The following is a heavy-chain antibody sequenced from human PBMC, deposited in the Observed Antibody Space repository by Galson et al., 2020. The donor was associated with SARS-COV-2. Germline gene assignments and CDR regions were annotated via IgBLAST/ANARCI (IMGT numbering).Heavy chain of an antibody. Sequence: TGGSLRLSCAASGFTFSSYGMHWVRQAPGKGLEWVAVISYDGSNKYYADSVKGRFTISRDNSKNTLYLQMNSLRAEDTAVYYCAKDLWRSSSYDYWGQGTLVTVSS. CDR3: AKDLWRSSSYDY. D-gene: IGHD6-13*01. CDR2: ISYDGSNK. J-gene: IGHJ4*02. V-gene: IGHV3-30*18. CDR1: GFTFSSYG.